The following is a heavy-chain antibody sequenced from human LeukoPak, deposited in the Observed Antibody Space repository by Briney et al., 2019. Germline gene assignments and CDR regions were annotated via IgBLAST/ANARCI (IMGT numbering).Heavy chain of an antibody. Sequence: SETLSLTCTVSGYPITSGHYWAWIRQPPGKGLEWIASIYYSGSTYYNPSLKTRITTSADTSKHQFSLMLSSVTAADTAMYYCARLGYCNTVTCYGWFDPWGQGILVSVPS. CDR3: ARLGYCNTVTCYGWFDP. V-gene: IGHV4-38-2*02. D-gene: IGHD2/OR15-2a*01. J-gene: IGHJ5*02. CDR2: IYYSGST. CDR1: GYPITSGHY.